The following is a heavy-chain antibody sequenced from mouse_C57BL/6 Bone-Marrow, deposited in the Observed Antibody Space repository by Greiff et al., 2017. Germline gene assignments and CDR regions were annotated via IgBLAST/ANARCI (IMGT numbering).Heavy chain of an antibody. CDR3: TRSLIYYGTNY. CDR1: GFNIKDYY. D-gene: IGHD1-1*01. V-gene: IGHV14-2*01. J-gene: IGHJ2*01. CDR2: IDPEDGET. Sequence: VQLQQSGAELVKPGASVKFSCTASGFNIKDYYIHWVKQRTEQGLEWIGRIDPEDGETKYAPKFKDKATITADKSSNTAYLQLSSLTSEDTAVYYCTRSLIYYGTNYWGQGTTLTVSS.